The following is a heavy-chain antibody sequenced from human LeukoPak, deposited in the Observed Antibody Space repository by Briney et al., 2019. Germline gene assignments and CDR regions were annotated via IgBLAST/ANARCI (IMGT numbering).Heavy chain of an antibody. D-gene: IGHD3-10*01. CDR2: INPNSGGT. CDR1: GYTFTGYY. CDR3: ARAVHYREVFFDY. V-gene: IGHV1-2*02. J-gene: IGHJ4*02. Sequence: GASAKVSCKASGYTFTGYYMHWVRQAPGQGLEWMGWINPNSGGTNYAQKFQGRVTMTRDTSISTAYMELSRLRSDDTAVYYCARAVHYREVFFDYWGQGTLVTVSS.